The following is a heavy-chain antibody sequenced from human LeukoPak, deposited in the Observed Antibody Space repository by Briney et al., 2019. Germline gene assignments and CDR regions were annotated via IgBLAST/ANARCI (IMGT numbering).Heavy chain of an antibody. CDR1: GFTLSRYW. Sequence: GGSLRLSCAAGFTLSRYWMTWVRQAPGGGLEWVANINQDGSDKYYGESVKGRFCISRDNAENSLFLQMNTLRVEDSAVYYCARGGSGSSKYWVFWGQGTLVTVSS. CDR2: INQDGSDK. CDR3: ARGGSGSSKYWVF. J-gene: IGHJ4*02. V-gene: IGHV3-7*01. D-gene: IGHD1-1*01.